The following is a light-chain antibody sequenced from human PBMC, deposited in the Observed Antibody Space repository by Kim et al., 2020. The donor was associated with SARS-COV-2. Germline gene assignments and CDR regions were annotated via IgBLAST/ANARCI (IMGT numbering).Light chain of an antibody. J-gene: IGKJ4*01. CDR1: QGMRND. V-gene: IGKV1-17*02. CDR2: SAS. Sequence: ASVGDRVTITCGASQGMRNDLTWYQQKPGQAPKRLIYSASNLQTGVPSRFSGSGSGTEFTLTISNVQPEDFATYYCLQYTSHVLSFGGGTKVDIK. CDR3: LQYTSHVLS.